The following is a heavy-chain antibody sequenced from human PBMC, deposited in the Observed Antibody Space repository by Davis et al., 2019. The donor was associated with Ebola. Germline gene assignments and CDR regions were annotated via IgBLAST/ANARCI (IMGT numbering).Heavy chain of an antibody. J-gene: IGHJ6*02. V-gene: IGHV3-21*01. D-gene: IGHD6-13*01. CDR3: ARDQWAAAGDYYYGMDV. CDR1: GFTFSSYS. CDR2: ISSSSSYI. Sequence: PGGSLRLSCAASGFTFSSYSMNWVRQAPGKGLEWVSSISSSSSYIYYADSVKGRFTISRDNAKNSLYLQMNSLRAEDTAVYYCARDQWAAAGDYYYGMDVWGQGTTVTVSS.